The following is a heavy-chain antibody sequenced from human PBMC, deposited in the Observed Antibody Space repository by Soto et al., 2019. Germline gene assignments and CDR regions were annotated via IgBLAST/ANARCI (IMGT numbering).Heavy chain of an antibody. V-gene: IGHV4-31*03. CDR3: ARGEVVDSNWFDP. D-gene: IGHD2-15*01. Sequence: QVQMQESGPGLVKPSQTLYLTCSVSGGSIIDSGRFYWNWIRQHPGKGLEWIGYIYYSGSTYYNRSLKSRATISLDNSKNQFSLKLTSVTAADTAIYYCARGEVVDSNWFDPWGQGTLVTVSS. CDR2: IYYSGST. J-gene: IGHJ5*02. CDR1: GGSIIDSGRFY.